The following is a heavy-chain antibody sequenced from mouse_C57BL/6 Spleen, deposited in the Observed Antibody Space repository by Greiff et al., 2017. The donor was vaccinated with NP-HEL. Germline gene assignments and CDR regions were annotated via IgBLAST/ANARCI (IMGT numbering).Heavy chain of an antibody. J-gene: IGHJ1*03. CDR2: INPSNGGT. V-gene: IGHV1-53*01. CDR3: ARVGIYDDFYWYVDV. CDR1: GYTFTSYW. Sequence: QVQLQQPGTELVKPGASVKLSCKASGYTFTSYWMHWVKQRPGQGLEWIGNINPSNGGTNYNEKFKSKATLTVDKSSSTAYMQLGSLTSEDSAVYYCARVGIYDDFYWYVDVWGTGTTVTVSS. D-gene: IGHD2-4*01.